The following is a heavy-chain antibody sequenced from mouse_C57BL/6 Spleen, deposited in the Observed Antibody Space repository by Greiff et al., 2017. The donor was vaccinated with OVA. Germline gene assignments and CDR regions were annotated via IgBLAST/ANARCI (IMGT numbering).Heavy chain of an antibody. CDR1: GYTFTSYG. D-gene: IGHD1-1*01. Sequence: VKLMESGAELARPGASVKLSCKASGYTFTSYGISWVKQRTGQGLEWIGEIYPRSGNTYYNEKFKGKATLTADKSSSTAYMELRSLTSEDSAVYFCARSDYGSSYEDYWGQGTTLTVSS. CDR3: ARSDYGSSYEDY. V-gene: IGHV1-81*01. J-gene: IGHJ2*01. CDR2: IYPRSGNT.